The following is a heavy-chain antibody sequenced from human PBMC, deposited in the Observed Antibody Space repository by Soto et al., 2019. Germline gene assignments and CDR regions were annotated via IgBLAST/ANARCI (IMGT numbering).Heavy chain of an antibody. CDR1: GGSVSGGGYS. CDR3: AAGGGLPRYY. J-gene: IGHJ4*02. Sequence: QLQLQESGSGLVKPSQTLSLTCAVSGGSVSGGGYSWSWIRQPPGKGLEWLGYIYHSGSTYYNPSLKSRVTISVDRSNNQFSLKLSSVTAADTAVYYCAAGGGLPRYYWGQGTLVTVSS. D-gene: IGHD5-12*01. V-gene: IGHV4-30-2*01. CDR2: IYHSGST.